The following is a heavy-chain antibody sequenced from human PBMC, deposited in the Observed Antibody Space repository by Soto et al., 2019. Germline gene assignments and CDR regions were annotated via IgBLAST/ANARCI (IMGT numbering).Heavy chain of an antibody. V-gene: IGHV3-23*01. CDR2: ISGSGGST. CDR1: GFTFSNYA. D-gene: IGHD3-22*01. CDR3: AKANSSGYYYVLSYFDY. J-gene: IGHJ4*02. Sequence: GGSLRLSCAASGFTFSNYAMSWVRQAPGKGLEWVSAISGSGGSTYYADSVKGRFTISRDNSKNTLYLQMNSLRAEDTAVYYCAKANSSGYYYVLSYFDYWGQGTLVTVSS.